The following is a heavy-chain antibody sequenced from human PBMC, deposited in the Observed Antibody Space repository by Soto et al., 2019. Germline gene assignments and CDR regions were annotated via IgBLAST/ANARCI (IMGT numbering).Heavy chain of an antibody. CDR3: ARAPRVASAAAGIFPFQH. V-gene: IGHV1-8*01. D-gene: IGHD6-13*01. CDR2: MNPNSGNT. J-gene: IGHJ1*01. CDR1: GYSFTSYN. Sequence: GASVKVSCKASGYSFTSYNINWVRQATGQGLEWMGWMNPNSGNTGYAQKFQGRVTMTRSTSISTAYMELSSLRSEDTAVYYCARAPRVASAAAGIFPFQHWGQGTLVTVSS.